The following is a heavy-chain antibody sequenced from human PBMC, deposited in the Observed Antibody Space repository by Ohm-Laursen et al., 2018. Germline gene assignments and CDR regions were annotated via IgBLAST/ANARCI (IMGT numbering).Heavy chain of an antibody. CDR3: ARMRSGYDSAFDY. CDR2: ISGSGGST. J-gene: IGHJ4*02. Sequence: GSLRLSCTASGFTFSSYAMSWVRQAPGKGLEWVSAISGSGGSTYYADSVKGRFTISRDNSMNTLYLQMNSLRAEDTAIYYCARMRSGYDSAFDYWGQGTLVTVSS. CDR1: GFTFSSYA. V-gene: IGHV3-23*01. D-gene: IGHD5-12*01.